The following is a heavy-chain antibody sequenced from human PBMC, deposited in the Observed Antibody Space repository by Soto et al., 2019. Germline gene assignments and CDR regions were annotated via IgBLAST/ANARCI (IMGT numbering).Heavy chain of an antibody. Sequence: SETLSLTCTVSGGSISSSSYYWGWIRQPPGKGLEWIGTIYYSGSTYYNPSLKSRVTISVDTSKNQFSLKLSSVTAADTAVYYCARHAYRSGWADHWRQGTLVTVSS. V-gene: IGHV4-39*01. J-gene: IGHJ4*02. D-gene: IGHD6-19*01. CDR2: IYYSGST. CDR1: GGSISSSSYY. CDR3: ARHAYRSGWADH.